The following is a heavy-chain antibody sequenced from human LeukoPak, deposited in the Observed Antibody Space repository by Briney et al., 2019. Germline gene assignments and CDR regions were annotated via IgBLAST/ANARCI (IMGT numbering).Heavy chain of an antibody. CDR1: GGSISSGGYC. Sequence: SQTLSLTCTVSGGSISSGGYCWSWIRQHPGKDLEWIGFICNSGGTYYNPSLKSRVIISADTFRNQFSLQLNSVTAADTAVYYCARGKASGWCYDYWGQGTLVPVSS. D-gene: IGHD6-19*01. CDR2: ICNSGGT. J-gene: IGHJ4*02. V-gene: IGHV4-31*03. CDR3: ARGKASGWCYDY.